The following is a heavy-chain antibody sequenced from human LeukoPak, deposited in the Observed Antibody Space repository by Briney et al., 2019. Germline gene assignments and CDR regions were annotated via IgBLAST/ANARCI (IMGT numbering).Heavy chain of an antibody. D-gene: IGHD6-13*01. Sequence: ASVKVSCKASGYTFPINDIHWVRQAPGQGLEWMGIINPSGGSTSYAQKFQGRVTMTRDTSTSTVYMELSSLRSEDTAVYYCARFASLYSRSWYYAFDIWRQGTMVTVSS. V-gene: IGHV1-46*01. CDR1: GYTFPIND. J-gene: IGHJ3*02. CDR2: INPSGGST. CDR3: ARFASLYSRSWYYAFDI.